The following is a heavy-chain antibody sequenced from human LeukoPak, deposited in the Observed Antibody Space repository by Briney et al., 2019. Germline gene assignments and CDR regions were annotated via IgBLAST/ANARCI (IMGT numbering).Heavy chain of an antibody. CDR2: ISYDGSNK. V-gene: IGHV3-30*18. D-gene: IGHD3-10*01. J-gene: IGHJ3*02. CDR1: GFTFNSYG. CDR3: AKDYGSGSYFRDAFDI. Sequence: GGSLRLSCAASGFTFNSYGMHWVRQAPGKGLEWVAVISYDGSNKHYVDSVKGRFSISRDNSKNTLYLQMNSLRAEDTAVYYCAKDYGSGSYFRDAFDIWGQGTMVTVSS.